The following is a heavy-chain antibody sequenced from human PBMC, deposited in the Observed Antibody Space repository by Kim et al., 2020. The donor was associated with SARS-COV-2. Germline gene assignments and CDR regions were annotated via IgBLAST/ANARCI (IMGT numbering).Heavy chain of an antibody. J-gene: IGHJ3*02. D-gene: IGHD6-13*01. V-gene: IGHV4-34*01. Sequence: SRVTISVDTAKNQFSLKLSSVTAADTAVYYCARGHPPRYSSSWYKGAFDIWGQGTMGTVSS. CDR3: ARGHPPRYSSSWYKGAFDI.